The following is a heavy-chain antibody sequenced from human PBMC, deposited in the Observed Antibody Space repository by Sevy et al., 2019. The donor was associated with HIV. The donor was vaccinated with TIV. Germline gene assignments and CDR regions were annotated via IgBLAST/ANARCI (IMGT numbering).Heavy chain of an antibody. CDR3: ARGITMVRGVIRDYYGMDV. CDR2: IGTAGDT. V-gene: IGHV3-13*01. Sequence: GGSLRLSCAASGFTFSSYDMHWVRQATGKGLEWVSAIGTAGDTYYPGSVKGRFTISRENAKNSLYFQMNSLRAGDTAVYYCARGITMVRGVIRDYYGMDVWGQGTTVTVSS. CDR1: GFTFSSYD. D-gene: IGHD3-10*01. J-gene: IGHJ6*02.